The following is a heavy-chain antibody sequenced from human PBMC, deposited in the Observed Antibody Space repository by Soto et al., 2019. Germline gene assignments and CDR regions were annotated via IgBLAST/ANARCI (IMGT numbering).Heavy chain of an antibody. Sequence: SGPTLVNPTHTLTLTCTFSGFSLGTIGVGVGWIRQPPGKALEWLALIYWDDDKRYSPSLKGRLTITKDTSKNQVVLTMTNMDPVETATYYCEHRLQSGPRGYYKNWFDPWAQGTLVTVSS. V-gene: IGHV2-5*02. J-gene: IGHJ5*02. CDR1: GFSLGTIGVG. CDR3: EHRLQSGPRGYYKNWFDP. CDR2: IYWDDDK. D-gene: IGHD3-22*01.